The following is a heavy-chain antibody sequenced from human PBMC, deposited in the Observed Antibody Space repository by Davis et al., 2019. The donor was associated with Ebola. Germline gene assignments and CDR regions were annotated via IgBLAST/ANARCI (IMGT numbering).Heavy chain of an antibody. CDR2: TYYNSKWYI. Sequence: PSETLSLTCVLSGDSVSGSSGAWNWIRQSPSRGLEWLGRTYYNSKWYIDYAVSVKSRLIINPATSKNQFSLQLNSVTPEDTAVYYCVRGWLRSAFDYWGQGTLVTVSS. CDR3: VRGWLRSAFDY. V-gene: IGHV6-1*01. CDR1: GDSVSGSSGA. J-gene: IGHJ4*02. D-gene: IGHD5-12*01.